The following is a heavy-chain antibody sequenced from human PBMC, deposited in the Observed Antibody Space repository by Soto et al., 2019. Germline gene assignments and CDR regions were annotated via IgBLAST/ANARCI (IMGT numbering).Heavy chain of an antibody. V-gene: IGHV4-34*01. CDR2: INHSGST. J-gene: IGHJ4*02. D-gene: IGHD4-17*01. CDR1: GGSFSGYY. Sequence: SETLSLTCAVYGGSFSGYYWSWIRQPPGKGLEWIGEINHSGSTNYNPSLKSRVTISVDTSKNQFSLKLSSVTAADTAVYYCAREGLSYGDSFDYWGQGTLVTVSS. CDR3: AREGLSYGDSFDY.